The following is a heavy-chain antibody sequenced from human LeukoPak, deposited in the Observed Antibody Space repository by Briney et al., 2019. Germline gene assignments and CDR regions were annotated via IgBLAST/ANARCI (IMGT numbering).Heavy chain of an antibody. J-gene: IGHJ4*02. Sequence: PSETQSLTCTVSGGSISSYFWSWIRQPPGKGLEWIGYIYYSGGTDYNPSLKSRVTISVDTSKNQFSLMLSSVTAADTAVYYCARHYGDYGLHFDYWGLGTLVTVSS. D-gene: IGHD4-17*01. V-gene: IGHV4-59*08. CDR2: IYYSGGT. CDR1: GGSISSYF. CDR3: ARHYGDYGLHFDY.